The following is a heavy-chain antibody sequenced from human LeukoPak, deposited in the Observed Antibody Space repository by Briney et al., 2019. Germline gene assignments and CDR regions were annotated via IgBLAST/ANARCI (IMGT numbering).Heavy chain of an antibody. CDR3: ARGGRYSAYYYDSSGSNDY. J-gene: IGHJ4*02. CDR1: GGSFSGYY. CDR2: INHSGST. Sequence: SETLSLTCAVYGGSFSGYYWSWIRQPPGKGLEWIGEINHSGSTNYNPSLKSRVTISVDTSKNQFSLKLSSVTAADTAVYYCARGGRYSAYYYDSSGSNDYWGQGTLVTVSS. V-gene: IGHV4-34*01. D-gene: IGHD3-22*01.